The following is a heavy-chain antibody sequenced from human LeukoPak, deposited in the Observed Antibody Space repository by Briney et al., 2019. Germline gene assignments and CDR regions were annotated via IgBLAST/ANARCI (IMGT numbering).Heavy chain of an antibody. CDR2: INPNSGGT. D-gene: IGHD3-22*01. CDR3: ARDSYYDSSGYYSSEYFQH. Sequence: ASVKVSCKASGYTFTGYYMHWVRQAPGQGLEWMGWINPNSGGTDYAQKFQGRVTMTRDTSISTAYMELSRLRSDDTAVYYCARDSYYDSSGYYSSEYFQHWGQGTLVTVSS. CDR1: GYTFTGYY. V-gene: IGHV1-2*02. J-gene: IGHJ1*01.